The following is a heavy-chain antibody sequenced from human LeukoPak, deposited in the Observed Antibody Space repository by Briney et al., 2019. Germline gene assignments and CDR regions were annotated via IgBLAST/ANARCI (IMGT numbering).Heavy chain of an antibody. V-gene: IGHV4-34*01. CDR1: GGSFSGYY. Sequence: SETLSLTCAVYGGSFSGYYWSWIRQPPGKGLEWIGEINHSGSTNYNPSLKSRVTVSVDTSKNQFSLKLSSVTAADTAVYYCARRGYQGAWGQGTLVTVSS. J-gene: IGHJ5*02. D-gene: IGHD2-2*01. CDR2: INHSGST. CDR3: ARRGYQGA.